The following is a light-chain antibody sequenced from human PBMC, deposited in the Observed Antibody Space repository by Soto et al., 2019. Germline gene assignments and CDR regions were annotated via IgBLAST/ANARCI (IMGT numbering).Light chain of an antibody. Sequence: DIQMTQSPSTLSASVGDRVTITCRASQNINDYLAWYQQKPGKAPKLLIYKASRLQSGVPSKFSGSGSGTEFTLTITSLQPDDLATYYCQQYKNRPYTFGQGTNLEIK. J-gene: IGKJ2*01. CDR3: QQYKNRPYT. V-gene: IGKV1-5*03. CDR2: KAS. CDR1: QNINDY.